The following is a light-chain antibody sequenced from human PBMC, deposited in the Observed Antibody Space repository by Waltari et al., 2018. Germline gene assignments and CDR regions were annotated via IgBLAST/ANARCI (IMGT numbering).Light chain of an antibody. Sequence: EIVLTQSPGTLSLAPGERATPSCRASQSVNRTLAWYQQKPGQAPSLLIYAASTRATGIPDRFSGSGSGTDFSLTISRLEPEDFAVYYCQHYVRLPATFGQGTKVEIK. CDR1: QSVNRT. CDR3: QHYVRLPAT. CDR2: AAS. V-gene: IGKV3-20*01. J-gene: IGKJ1*01.